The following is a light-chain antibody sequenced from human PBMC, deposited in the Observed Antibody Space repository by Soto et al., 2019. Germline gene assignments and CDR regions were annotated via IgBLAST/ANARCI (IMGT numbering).Light chain of an antibody. CDR3: QQSYSTPFP. V-gene: IGKV1-39*01. CDR2: RAS. Sequence: DIQMTQSPSSLSASVGDRVTIPCRASQSIDTSLHWYQQKPGQAPNLLIYRASSLQSGVPSRFSGSGSGTNFTLTLSSLQPEDFATYYCQQSYSTPFPFGPGTKLDIE. J-gene: IGKJ3*01. CDR1: QSIDTS.